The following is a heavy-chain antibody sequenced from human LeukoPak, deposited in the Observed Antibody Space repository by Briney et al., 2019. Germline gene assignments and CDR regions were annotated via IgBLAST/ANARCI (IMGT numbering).Heavy chain of an antibody. CDR2: ITGSSGNT. CDR3: AKDLSYYYDSSGYYSFDY. J-gene: IGHJ4*02. Sequence: GGSLRLSCAVSGFTFSSYAMSWVRQAPGKGLEWVSAITGSSGNTYYADSVKGRFTISRDNSKNTLYLQMNSLRAEDTAVYYCAKDLSYYYDSSGYYSFDYWGQGTLVTVSS. V-gene: IGHV3-23*01. CDR1: GFTFSSYA. D-gene: IGHD3-22*01.